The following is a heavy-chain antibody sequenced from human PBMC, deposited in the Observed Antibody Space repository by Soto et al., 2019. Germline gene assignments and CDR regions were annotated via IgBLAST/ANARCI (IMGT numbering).Heavy chain of an antibody. J-gene: IGHJ5*02. Sequence: EVQLVESGGGLVQPGGSLRLSCAASGFTFSSYWMHWVGQAPGKGLVWVSSINSDGSTTTYADSVKGRVTISRDNAKNTLYLQLNRLRAEDAAVYYCARRLSSGSTVDPLGQGTLVTVSS. CDR3: ARRLSSGSTVDP. V-gene: IGHV3-74*01. CDR2: INSDGSTT. D-gene: IGHD6-25*01. CDR1: GFTFSSYW.